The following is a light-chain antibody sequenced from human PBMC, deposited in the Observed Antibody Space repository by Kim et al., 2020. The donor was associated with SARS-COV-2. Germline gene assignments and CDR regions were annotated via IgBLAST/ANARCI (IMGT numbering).Light chain of an antibody. J-gene: IGLJ2*01. V-gene: IGLV1-47*02. CDR1: SSNIGSNY. CDR2: SNN. Sequence: ELTQPPSASGTPGQRVTISCSGSSSNIGSNYVYWYQQLPGTAPKLLIYSNNQRPSGVPDRFSGSKSGTSASLAISGLRSEDEADYYCAAWDDSLSGQVVFGGGTKLTVL. CDR3: AAWDDSLSGQVV.